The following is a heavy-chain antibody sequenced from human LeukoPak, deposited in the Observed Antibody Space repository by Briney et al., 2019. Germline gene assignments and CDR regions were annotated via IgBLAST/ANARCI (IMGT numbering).Heavy chain of an antibody. V-gene: IGHV3-21*01. CDR3: TTSGINYRPFDN. CDR2: ISSSNYI. Sequence: PGGSLRLSCAASGITGYSMHWVRQAPGKGLEWVCSISSSNYIYCAGSVKGRFTISRDNAKNSLFLQVSSLRAEDTAVYYCTTSGINYRPFDNWGQGTLVTVSS. D-gene: IGHD4-11*01. J-gene: IGHJ4*02. CDR1: GITGYS.